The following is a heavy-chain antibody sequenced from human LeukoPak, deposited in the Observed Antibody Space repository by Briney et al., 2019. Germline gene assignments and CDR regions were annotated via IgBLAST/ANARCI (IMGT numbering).Heavy chain of an antibody. D-gene: IGHD1-7*01. Sequence: GSSVKVSCKASGGTFSSYAISWVRQAPGQGLEWMGGITPIFGTANYAQKFQGRVTITADESTSTAYMELSSLRSEDTAVYYCARGNWNFHWFDPWGQGTLVTVSS. V-gene: IGHV1-69*01. CDR3: ARGNWNFHWFDP. CDR2: ITPIFGTA. CDR1: GGTFSSYA. J-gene: IGHJ5*02.